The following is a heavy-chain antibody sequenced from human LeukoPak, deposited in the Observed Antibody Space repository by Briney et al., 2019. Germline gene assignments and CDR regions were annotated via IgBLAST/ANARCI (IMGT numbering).Heavy chain of an antibody. CDR3: AKDAAGPEY. Sequence: PGGSLRLSCVVSGLTFSSYSMSWVRQAPGKGLDWVSGISASGGDTWYPDSVKGSFTISRDNSKNTLFLQMSSLRVEDTAMYYCAKDAAGPEYWGQGTLVTVSS. CDR1: GLTFSSYS. D-gene: IGHD6-13*01. J-gene: IGHJ4*02. V-gene: IGHV3-23*01. CDR2: ISASGGDT.